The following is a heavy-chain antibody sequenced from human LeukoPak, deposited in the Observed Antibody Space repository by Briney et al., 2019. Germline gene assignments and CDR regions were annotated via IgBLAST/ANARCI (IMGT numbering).Heavy chain of an antibody. D-gene: IGHD2-8*01. Sequence: SETLSLTCTVSGGPISSYYWSWIRQPPGKGLEWIGHIYYSGNTNYNTSLKSRLPILVDTSKNQFSLKLSSVTAADTAVDYCASHSMGVLYFRGVWGKGTTVTVSS. J-gene: IGHJ6*03. V-gene: IGHV4-59*01. CDR3: ASHSMGVLYFRGV. CDR1: GGPISSYY. CDR2: IYYSGNT.